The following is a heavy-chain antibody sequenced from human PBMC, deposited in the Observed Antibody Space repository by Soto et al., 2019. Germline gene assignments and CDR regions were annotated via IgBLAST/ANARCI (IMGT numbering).Heavy chain of an antibody. V-gene: IGHV5-51*01. J-gene: IGHJ6*02. Sequence: GESLKISCKGSGYSFTSYWIGWVRQMPGKGLEWMGIIYPGDSDTRYSPSFQGQVTISADKSISTAYLQWSSLKASDTAMYYCATLQALGPINPLSYCYGMDVWGQGTTVTVSS. CDR1: GYSFTSYW. CDR2: IYPGDSDT. D-gene: IGHD7-27*01. CDR3: ATLQALGPINPLSYCYGMDV.